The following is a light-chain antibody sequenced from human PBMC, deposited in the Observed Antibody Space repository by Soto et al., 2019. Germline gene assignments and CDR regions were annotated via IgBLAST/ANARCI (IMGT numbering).Light chain of an antibody. CDR3: SSYAGSNNWV. Sequence: QSALTQPPFASGSHGQSVTISCTGTSSDVGGYNYVSWYQQHPGKAPKLMIYEVSKRPSGVPDRFSGSKSGNTASLTVSGLQAEDEADYYCSSYAGSNNWVFGGGTKLTVL. J-gene: IGLJ3*02. V-gene: IGLV2-8*01. CDR1: SSDVGGYNY. CDR2: EVS.